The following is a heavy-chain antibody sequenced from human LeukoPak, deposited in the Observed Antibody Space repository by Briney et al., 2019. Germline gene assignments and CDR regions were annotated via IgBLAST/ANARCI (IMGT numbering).Heavy chain of an antibody. D-gene: IGHD3-22*01. J-gene: IGHJ3*02. V-gene: IGHV3-21*01. CDR2: ISTSSTYI. CDR1: GFTFSSYG. CDR3: ARVGYYDSSDYYHEDGFDI. Sequence: GGSLRLSCAASGFTFSSYGMNWVRQAPGKGLEWVSSISTSSTYIYYADSVKGRSTISRDNAKNSLYLQMNSLRAEDTAVYYCARVGYYDSSDYYHEDGFDIWGQGTMVTVSS.